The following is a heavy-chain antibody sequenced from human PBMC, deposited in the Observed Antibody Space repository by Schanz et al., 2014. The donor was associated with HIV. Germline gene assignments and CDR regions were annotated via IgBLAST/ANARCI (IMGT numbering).Heavy chain of an antibody. D-gene: IGHD5-18*01. Sequence: EVQLLESGGGLVQPGGSLRLSCAASGFTFSNYAMSWVRQAPGKGLEWVSTISAGVGTASYADSVKGRFTISRDNSKKMLFLQMNRLRAEDTAVYYCVKAYSSGFSGAGSWGQGALVTVSS. CDR3: VKAYSSGFSGAGS. J-gene: IGHJ5*02. V-gene: IGHV3-23*01. CDR1: GFTFSNYA. CDR2: ISAGVGTA.